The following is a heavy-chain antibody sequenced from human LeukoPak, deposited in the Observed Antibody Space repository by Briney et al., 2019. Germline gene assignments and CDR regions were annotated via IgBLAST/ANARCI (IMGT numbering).Heavy chain of an antibody. CDR1: GYTFTSYY. J-gene: IGHJ4*02. V-gene: IGHV1-2*02. Sequence: ASVKVSCKASGYTFTSYYMHWVRQAPGQGLEWMGWINPNSGGTNYAQKFQGRVTMTRDTSISTAYMELSRLRSDDTAVYYCARAPAGYCSGGSCDPFDYWGQGTLVTVSS. CDR2: INPNSGGT. CDR3: ARAPAGYCSGGSCDPFDY. D-gene: IGHD2-15*01.